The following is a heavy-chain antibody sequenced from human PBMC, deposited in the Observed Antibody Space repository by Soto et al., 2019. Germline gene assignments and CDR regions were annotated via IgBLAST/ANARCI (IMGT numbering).Heavy chain of an antibody. CDR3: AREAPQIIAAAGHEPAFDI. CDR1: GYNFTGYY. Sequence: QVQLVQSGAEVKKPGASVKVSCKASGYNFTGYYMHWVRQAPGQGLEWMGWINPNSGGTNYAQKFQGWVTMTRDTSISTANMELSRLRSDDTAVNYCAREAPQIIAAAGHEPAFDIWGKGTMFTVSS. V-gene: IGHV1-2*04. CDR2: INPNSGGT. D-gene: IGHD6-13*01. J-gene: IGHJ3*02.